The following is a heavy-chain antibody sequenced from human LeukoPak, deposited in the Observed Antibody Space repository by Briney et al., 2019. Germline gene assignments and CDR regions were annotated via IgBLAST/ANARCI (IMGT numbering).Heavy chain of an antibody. Sequence: SVKVSCKASGGTFSSYAISWVRQAPGRGLEWMGRIIPILGIANYAQKFQGRVTITADKSTSTAYMELSSLRSEDTAVYYCASGVVRGVIIAGRNNWFDPWGQGTLVTVSS. J-gene: IGHJ5*02. CDR2: IIPILGIA. V-gene: IGHV1-69*04. D-gene: IGHD3-10*01. CDR1: GGTFSSYA. CDR3: ASGVVRGVIIAGRNNWFDP.